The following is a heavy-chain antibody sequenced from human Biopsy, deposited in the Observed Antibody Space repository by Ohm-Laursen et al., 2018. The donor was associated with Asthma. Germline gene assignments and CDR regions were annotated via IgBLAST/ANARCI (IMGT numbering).Heavy chain of an antibody. CDR2: ISGYNGDT. CDR1: GYTFSNYA. D-gene: IGHD2-15*01. Sequence: GASVKVSCKASGYTFSNYAISWVRQAPGQGLEWMGWISGYNGDTKFAQNVKGRLSLTTDTSTSTAYMELRSLTSDDTAVYYCVRDKVVVVPGSKGPIDWFDPWGQGTLVTVSS. J-gene: IGHJ5*02. V-gene: IGHV1-18*04. CDR3: VRDKVVVVPGSKGPIDWFDP.